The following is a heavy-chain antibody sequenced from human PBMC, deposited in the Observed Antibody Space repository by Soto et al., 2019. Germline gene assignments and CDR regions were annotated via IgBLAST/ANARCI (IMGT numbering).Heavy chain of an antibody. CDR3: ARDSYDSSGIPLYGMDV. CDR2: IIPIFGTA. D-gene: IGHD3-22*01. Sequence: QVQLVQSGAEVKKPGSSVKVSCKASGGTFSSYAISWVRQAPGQGLEWMGGIIPIFGTANYAQKFQGRVTITADESTSTAYMELSSLRSEDTTVYYCARDSYDSSGIPLYGMDVWGQGTTVTVSS. V-gene: IGHV1-69*01. J-gene: IGHJ6*02. CDR1: GGTFSSYA.